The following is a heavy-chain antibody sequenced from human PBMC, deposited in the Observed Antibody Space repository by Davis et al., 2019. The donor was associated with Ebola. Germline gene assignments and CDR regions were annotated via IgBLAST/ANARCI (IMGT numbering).Heavy chain of an antibody. J-gene: IGHJ3*01. Sequence: PGGSLRLSCAASGFTFSSYWMSWVRQAQGMGLQWVANINQDGSEKYYVDSVEGRFTISRDNTKNSLYLQLNSLRADDTAVYYCARDADPFDVWGQGTMVTVSS. CDR1: GFTFSSYW. CDR2: INQDGSEK. V-gene: IGHV3-7*01. CDR3: ARDADPFDV.